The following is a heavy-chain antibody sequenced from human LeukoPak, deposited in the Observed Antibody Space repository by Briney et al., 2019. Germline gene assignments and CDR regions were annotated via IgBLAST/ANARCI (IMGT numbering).Heavy chain of an antibody. CDR1: GSTFSSYG. CDR3: ARGIDY. CDR2: IRYDGSNK. J-gene: IGHJ4*02. V-gene: IGHV3-30*02. Sequence: GGSLRLSRAASGSTFSSYGMHWVRQAPGKGLEWVAFIRYDGSNKYYAASVRGRFTISRDTSKNMVFLQMNSLRVEDTAVYYCARGIDYWGRGTLVTVSS.